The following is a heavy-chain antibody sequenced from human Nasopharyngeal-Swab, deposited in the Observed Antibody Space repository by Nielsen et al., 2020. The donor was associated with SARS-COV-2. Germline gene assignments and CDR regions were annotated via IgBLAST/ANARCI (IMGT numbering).Heavy chain of an antibody. D-gene: IGHD2-2*01. Sequence: WIRQPLGKGLEWIGETRHSGSGNYKPSLNSRVSMSVDASKNQFSLKLDSVTAADTAVYYCARGGRHGCSSANRPCAIDVWGQGATVTVSS. CDR2: TRHSGSG. V-gene: IGHV4-34*01. CDR3: ARGGRHGCSSANRPCAIDV. J-gene: IGHJ6*02.